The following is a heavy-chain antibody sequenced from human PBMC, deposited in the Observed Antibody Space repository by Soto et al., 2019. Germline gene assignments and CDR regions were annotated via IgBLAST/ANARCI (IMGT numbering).Heavy chain of an antibody. J-gene: IGHJ3*02. CDR2: IRPSGGST. V-gene: IGHV1-46*02. CDR1: GESFNSYS. CDR3: ARYVQDGSRVWLPASDI. D-gene: IGHD2-15*01. Sequence: CEASGESFNSYSMHGAQQATGQRLEWKGIIRPSGGSTTYAQKFQGRVTMTRDTSTSTVYMELSSLRSEDTAAYYFARYVQDGSRVWLPASDIRRHRTTVPVSP.